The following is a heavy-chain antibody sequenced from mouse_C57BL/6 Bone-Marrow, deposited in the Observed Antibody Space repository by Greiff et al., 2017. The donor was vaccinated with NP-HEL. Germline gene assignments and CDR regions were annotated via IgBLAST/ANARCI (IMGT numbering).Heavy chain of an antibody. Sequence: QVHVKQSGAELARPGASVKLSCKASGYTFTSYGISWVKQRTGQGLEWIGEIYPRSGNTYYNEKFKGKATLTADKSSSTAYMELRSLTSEDSAVYFCARFTTVVATDWYFDVWGTGTAVTVSS. CDR2: IYPRSGNT. J-gene: IGHJ1*03. CDR3: ARFTTVVATDWYFDV. V-gene: IGHV1-81*01. CDR1: GYTFTSYG. D-gene: IGHD1-1*01.